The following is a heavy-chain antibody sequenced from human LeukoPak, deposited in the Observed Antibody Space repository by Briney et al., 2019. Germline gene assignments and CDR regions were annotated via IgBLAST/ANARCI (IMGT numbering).Heavy chain of an antibody. Sequence: SETLSLTCTVSGGSISSYYRSWIRQPPGKGLEWIGYIYYSGSTNYNPSLKSRVTISVDTSKNQFSLKLSSVTAADTAVYYCAGHNNWFDPWGQGTLVTVSS. CDR2: IYYSGST. CDR1: GGSISSYY. CDR3: AGHNNWFDP. V-gene: IGHV4-59*01. J-gene: IGHJ5*02.